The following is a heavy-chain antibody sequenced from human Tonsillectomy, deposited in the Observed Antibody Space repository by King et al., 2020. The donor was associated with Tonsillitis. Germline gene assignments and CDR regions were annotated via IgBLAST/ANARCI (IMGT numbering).Heavy chain of an antibody. CDR2: IKHDGSEE. D-gene: IGHD2-8*02. J-gene: IGHJ4*02. Sequence: EVQLVESGGGLVQPGGSLRLSCAASGFTFSDYWMSWVRQAPGKGLEWVANIKHDGSEEYYVDSVKGRFNISRDNAKNSLYLQMNSLRAEDTAVYYCATADTGRGGSDYWGQGTVVTVSS. V-gene: IGHV3-7*01. CDR3: ATADTGRGGSDY. CDR1: GFTFSDYW.